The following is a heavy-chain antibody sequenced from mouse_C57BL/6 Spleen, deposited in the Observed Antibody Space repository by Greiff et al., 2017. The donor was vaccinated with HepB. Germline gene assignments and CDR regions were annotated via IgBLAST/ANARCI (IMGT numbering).Heavy chain of an antibody. V-gene: IGHV1-7*01. Sequence: VQLQQSGAELAKPGASVKLSCKASGYTFTSYWMHWVKQRPGQGLEWIGYINPSSGYTKYNQKFKDKATLTADKSSSTAYMQLSSLTYEDSAVYYCARELRLSYCAMDYWGQGTSVTVSS. CDR2: INPSSGYT. CDR3: ARELRLSYCAMDY. J-gene: IGHJ4*01. D-gene: IGHD3-2*02. CDR1: GYTFTSYW.